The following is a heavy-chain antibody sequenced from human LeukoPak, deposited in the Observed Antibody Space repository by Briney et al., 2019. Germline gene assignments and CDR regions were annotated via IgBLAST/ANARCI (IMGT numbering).Heavy chain of an antibody. CDR1: GGTFSSYA. CDR2: IIPIFGTA. J-gene: IGHJ6*03. V-gene: IGHV1-69*06. CDR3: AREVRGVKYYYMDV. D-gene: IGHD3-10*01. Sequence: GASVKVSCKASGGTFSSYAISWVRQAPGQGLEWMGGIIPIFGTANYAQKFQGRVTITADKSTSTAYMELSSLRSEDTAVYYCAREVRGVKYYYMDVWGKGTTVAISS.